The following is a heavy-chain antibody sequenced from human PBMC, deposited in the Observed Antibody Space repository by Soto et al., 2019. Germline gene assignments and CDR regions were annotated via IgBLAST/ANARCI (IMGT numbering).Heavy chain of an antibody. CDR3: ARAMVRGVIGPYYYYGMDV. J-gene: IGHJ6*02. D-gene: IGHD3-10*01. Sequence: SETLSLTCAVYGGSFSGYYWSWIRQPPGKGLEWIGEINHSGSTNYNPSLKSRVTISVDTSKNQFSLKLSSVTAADTAVYYCARAMVRGVIGPYYYYGMDVWGQGTTVT. CDR2: INHSGST. V-gene: IGHV4-34*01. CDR1: GGSFSGYY.